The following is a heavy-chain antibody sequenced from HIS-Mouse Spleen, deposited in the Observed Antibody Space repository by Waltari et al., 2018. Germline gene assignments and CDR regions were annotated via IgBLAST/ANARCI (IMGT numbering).Heavy chain of an antibody. Sequence: QVQLQQWGAGLLKPSETLSLTCAVYGGSFSGYYWIWIRQPPGKGLGWIGEINHSGSTNYNPSLKSRVTISVDTSKNQFSLKLSSVTAADTAVYYCARGYSSSWYTETFDYWGQGTLVTVSS. CDR2: INHSGST. D-gene: IGHD6-13*01. J-gene: IGHJ4*02. V-gene: IGHV4-34*01. CDR3: ARGYSSSWYTETFDY. CDR1: GGSFSGYY.